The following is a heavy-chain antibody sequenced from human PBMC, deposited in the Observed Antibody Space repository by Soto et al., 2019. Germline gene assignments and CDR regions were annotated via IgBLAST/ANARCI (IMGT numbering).Heavy chain of an antibody. Sequence: SVRVACKASGGTFSGYAMSWVRQAPGQGLEWMGRIIPILGIANYAQKFQGRVTITADKSTSTAYMELSSLRSEDTAVYYCARSMVRGAHPHYWGQGTLVTVSS. D-gene: IGHD3-10*01. CDR3: ARSMVRGAHPHY. CDR2: IIPILGIA. J-gene: IGHJ4*02. V-gene: IGHV1-69*04. CDR1: GGTFSGYA.